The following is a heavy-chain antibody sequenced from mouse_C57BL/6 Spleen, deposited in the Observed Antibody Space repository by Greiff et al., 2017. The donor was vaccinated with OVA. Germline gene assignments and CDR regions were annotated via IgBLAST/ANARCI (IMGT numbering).Heavy chain of an antibody. J-gene: IGHJ2*01. D-gene: IGHD1-1*01. CDR1: GYTFTSYW. V-gene: IGHV1-53*01. Sequence: QVQLKQPGTELVKPGASVKLSCKASGYTFTSYWMHWVKQRPGQGLEWIGNINPSNGGTNYNEKFKSKATLTVDKSSSTAYMQLSSLTSEDSAVYYCARFDYYGSSLYYFDYWGQGTTLTVSS. CDR3: ARFDYYGSSLYYFDY. CDR2: INPSNGGT.